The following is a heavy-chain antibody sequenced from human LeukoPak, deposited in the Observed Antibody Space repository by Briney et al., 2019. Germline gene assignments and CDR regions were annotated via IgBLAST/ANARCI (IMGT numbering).Heavy chain of an antibody. D-gene: IGHD3-3*01. CDR2: INHSGST. V-gene: IGHV4-34*01. CDR3: ARDPNDFFAMV. CDR1: GGSFSGYY. J-gene: IGHJ4*02. Sequence: SEILSLTCAVYGGSFSGYYWSWIRQPPGKGLEWIGEINHSGSTNYNPSLKSRVTISVDTSKNQFSLKLSSVTAADTAVYYCARDPNDFFAMVWGQGTLVTVSS.